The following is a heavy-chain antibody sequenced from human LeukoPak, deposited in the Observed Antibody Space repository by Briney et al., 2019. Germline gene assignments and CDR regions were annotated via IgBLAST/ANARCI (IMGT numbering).Heavy chain of an antibody. J-gene: IGHJ4*02. V-gene: IGHV3-21*01. Sequence: GGSLRLSCAASGFTFSSYSMNWVRQAPGKGLEWVSSISSSSSYIYYADSVKGRFTISRDNAKNSLYLQMNSLRAEDTAVYYCARSPITMVRGVVYFDYWGQGTLVTVSS. CDR3: ARSPITMVRGVVYFDY. D-gene: IGHD3-10*01. CDR1: GFTFSSYS. CDR2: ISSSSSYI.